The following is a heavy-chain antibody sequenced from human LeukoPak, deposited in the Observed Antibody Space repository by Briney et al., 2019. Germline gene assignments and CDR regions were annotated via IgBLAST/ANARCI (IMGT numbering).Heavy chain of an antibody. CDR2: ISYDGSNK. CDR3: ANPYCGGDCYSSYFQH. Sequence: GGSLRLSCTASGFTFGDYTMNWFRQAPGKGLEWVAVISYDGSNKYYADSVKGRFTISRDNSKNTLYLQMNSLRAEDTAVYYCANPYCGGDCYSSYFQHWGQGTLVTVSS. CDR1: GFTFGDYT. V-gene: IGHV3-30*04. J-gene: IGHJ1*01. D-gene: IGHD2-21*02.